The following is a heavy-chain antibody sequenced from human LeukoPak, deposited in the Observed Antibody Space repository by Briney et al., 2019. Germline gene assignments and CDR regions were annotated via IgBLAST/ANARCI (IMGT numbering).Heavy chain of an antibody. CDR1: GFTFSSYW. D-gene: IGHD4-11*01. V-gene: IGHV4-39*01. Sequence: GSLRLSCAASGFTFSSYWMSWVRQSPEKGPEWIGSIYYTGGTHYSPSLKSRVTISVDTSKNQFSLKLSSVTAADTAVYYCARHGGTRITLIQVYYFDYWGQGTLVTVSS. CDR3: ARHGGTRITLIQVYYFDY. J-gene: IGHJ4*02. CDR2: IYYTGGT.